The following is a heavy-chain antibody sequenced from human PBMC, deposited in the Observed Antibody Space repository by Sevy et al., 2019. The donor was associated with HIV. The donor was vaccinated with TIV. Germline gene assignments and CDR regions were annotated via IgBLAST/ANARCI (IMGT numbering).Heavy chain of an antibody. CDR2: ISYDGSNK. CDR1: GFTFSSYA. Sequence: GGSLRLSCAASGFTFSSYAMHWVRQAPGKGLEWVAVISYDGSNKYYAYSVKGRFTISRDNSKNTLYLQMNSLRAEDTAVYYCARDRTSGPPGDYFDYWGQGTLVTVSS. CDR3: ARDRTSGPPGDYFDY. J-gene: IGHJ4*02. D-gene: IGHD2-8*01. V-gene: IGHV3-30*04.